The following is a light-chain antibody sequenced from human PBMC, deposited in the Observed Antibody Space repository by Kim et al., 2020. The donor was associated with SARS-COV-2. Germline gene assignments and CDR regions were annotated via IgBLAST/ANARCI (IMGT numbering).Light chain of an antibody. CDR3: APWDDSLNGYV. Sequence: GQGFTISCSGSTPNIASKTVTWYQQLPGTSPNPLIDSNNKRPSGVPDRFSGSKSGTSASLAISGLQSEDEADYYCAPWDDSLNGYVFGTGTKVTVL. V-gene: IGLV1-44*01. CDR1: TPNIASKT. CDR2: SNN. J-gene: IGLJ1*01.